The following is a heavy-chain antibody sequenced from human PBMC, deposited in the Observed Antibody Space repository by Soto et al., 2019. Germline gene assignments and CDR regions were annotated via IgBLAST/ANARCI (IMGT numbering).Heavy chain of an antibody. CDR3: AYSSTPFDY. D-gene: IGHD6-13*01. J-gene: IGHJ4*02. V-gene: IGHV3-23*01. CDR1: GFTFSRSD. CDR2: ISASGGNT. Sequence: GGSLRLSCAASGFTFSRSDMGWARQAPGKGLEWVSSISASGGNTYYAESVKGRFAISRDNSQNTLFLQMNSLRAEDTAIYYCAYSSTPFDYWGQGTLVTVSS.